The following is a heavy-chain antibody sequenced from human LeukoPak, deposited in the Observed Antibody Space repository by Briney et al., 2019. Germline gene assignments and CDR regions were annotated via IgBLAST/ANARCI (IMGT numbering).Heavy chain of an antibody. D-gene: IGHD2-2*01. CDR3: ARGCSTSCYRYYHYYYGMDV. CDR1: GGSFSGYY. V-gene: IGHV4-34*01. J-gene: IGHJ6*02. CDR2: INHSGST. Sequence: SETLSLTCAVYGGSFSGYYWSWIRQPPGKGLEWIGEINHSGSTNYNPSLKSRVTISVDTSKNQFSLKLSSVTAADTAVYYCARGCSTSCYRYYHYYYGMDVWGQGTTVTVSS.